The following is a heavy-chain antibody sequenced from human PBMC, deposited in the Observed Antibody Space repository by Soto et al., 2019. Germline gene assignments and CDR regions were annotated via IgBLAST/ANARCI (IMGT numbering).Heavy chain of an antibody. V-gene: IGHV3-30-3*01. CDR3: ARVVYGVYYMDV. Sequence: GGSLRLSCAVSGFTFSSYAMHWVRQAPGKGLEWVAVISYDGSNKYYADSVKGRFTISRDNSKNTLYLQMNSLRAEDTAVYYCARVVYGVYYMDVWGKGTTVTAP. CDR2: ISYDGSNK. D-gene: IGHD4-17*01. J-gene: IGHJ6*03. CDR1: GFTFSSYA.